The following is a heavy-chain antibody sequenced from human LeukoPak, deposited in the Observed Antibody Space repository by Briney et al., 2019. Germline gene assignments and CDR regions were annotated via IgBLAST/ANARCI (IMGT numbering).Heavy chain of an antibody. J-gene: IGHJ6*03. D-gene: IGHD6-6*01. CDR1: GGSISSYY. V-gene: IGHV4-4*07. Sequence: SETLSLTCTVSGGSISSYYWSWIRQPAGKGLEWIGRIYTSGSTNYNPSLKSRVTMSVDTSKNQFSPKLSSVTAADTAVYYCARDGSSSSVYYYYMDVWGKGTTVTVSS. CDR3: ARDGSSSSVYYYYMDV. CDR2: IYTSGST.